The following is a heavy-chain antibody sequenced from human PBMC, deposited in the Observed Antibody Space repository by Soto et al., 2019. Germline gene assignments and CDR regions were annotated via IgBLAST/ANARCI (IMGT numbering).Heavy chain of an antibody. Sequence: EVQLVESGGGLVQPGGSLRLSCAASGFTFSSYWMSWVRQAPGKGLEWVANIKQDGSEKYYVDSVKGRFTISRDNAKNSLYLQMNSLRAEDTAVYYCARDPLYRPHDYIWGSYRPHWGQGTLVTVSS. CDR1: GFTFSSYW. J-gene: IGHJ4*02. CDR3: ARDPLYRPHDYIWGSYRPH. V-gene: IGHV3-7*01. D-gene: IGHD3-16*02. CDR2: IKQDGSEK.